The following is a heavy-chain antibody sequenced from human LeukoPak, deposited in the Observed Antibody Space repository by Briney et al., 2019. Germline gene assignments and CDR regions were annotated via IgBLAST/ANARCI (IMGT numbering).Heavy chain of an antibody. CDR1: GYTFTSYG. D-gene: IGHD2-2*01. CDR2: INPNSGNT. J-gene: IGHJ5*02. V-gene: IGHV1-8*02. Sequence: ASVKVSCKASGYTFTSYGISWVRQAPGQGLEWMGWINPNSGNTGYAQKFQGRVTMTRNTSISTAYMELSSLRSEDTAVYYCARSKAHLSTSWYGNWFDPWGQGTLVTVSS. CDR3: ARSKAHLSTSWYGNWFDP.